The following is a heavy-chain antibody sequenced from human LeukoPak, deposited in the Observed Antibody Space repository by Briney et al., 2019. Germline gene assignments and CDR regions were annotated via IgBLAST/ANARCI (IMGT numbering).Heavy chain of an antibody. CDR3: ARMGLDMATALDY. Sequence: GGSLRLSCAASGFTFSSYWMHWFRQAPGKGLVWVSRINSDGSSTSYADSVRGRFTISRDNAKNTLYLQMNSLRAEDTAVYYCARMGLDMATALDYWGQGTLVTVSS. CDR2: INSDGSST. V-gene: IGHV3-74*01. D-gene: IGHD5-24*01. CDR1: GFTFSSYW. J-gene: IGHJ4*02.